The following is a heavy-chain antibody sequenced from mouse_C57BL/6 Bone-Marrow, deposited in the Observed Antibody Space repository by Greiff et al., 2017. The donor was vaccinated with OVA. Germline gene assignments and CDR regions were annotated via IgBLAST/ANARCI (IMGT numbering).Heavy chain of an antibody. D-gene: IGHD1-1*01. J-gene: IGHJ2*01. Sequence: EVQRVESGGDLVKPGGSLKLSCAASGFTFSSYGMPWVRQTPDQRLEWVATISRGGSYTYYPDSVKGRFTISRDKAKNTRYLQMSSLKSEDTAMYDCARDYYGSSDYWGQGTTLTVSS. CDR1: GFTFSSYG. V-gene: IGHV5-6*01. CDR3: ARDYYGSSDY. CDR2: ISRGGSYT.